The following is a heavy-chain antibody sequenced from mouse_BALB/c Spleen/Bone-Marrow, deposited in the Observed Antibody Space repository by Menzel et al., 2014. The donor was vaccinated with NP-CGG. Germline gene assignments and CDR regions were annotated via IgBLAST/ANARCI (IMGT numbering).Heavy chain of an antibody. J-gene: IGHJ1*01. CDR2: INPSNGRT. Sequence: LVESGAELVKPGASVKLSCKASGYTFTSYWMHWVKQRPGQGLEWIGEINPSNGRTNFNEKFKSKAPLTVDKSSSTAYMQLSSLTSEDSAVYYCARWNYYGSLYWYFDVWGAGTTVTVSS. V-gene: IGHV1S81*02. CDR3: ARWNYYGSLYWYFDV. D-gene: IGHD1-1*01. CDR1: GYTFTSYW.